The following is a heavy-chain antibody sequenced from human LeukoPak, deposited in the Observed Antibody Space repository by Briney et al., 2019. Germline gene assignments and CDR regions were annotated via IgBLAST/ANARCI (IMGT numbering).Heavy chain of an antibody. CDR2: IRSDGRNK. CDR3: AELKINYYYYMDV. J-gene: IGHJ6*03. D-gene: IGHD1-7*01. V-gene: IGHV3-30*02. CDR1: GFTFSSYG. Sequence: GGSLRLSCAASGFTFSSYGMQFSSYGMNWVRQAPGQGLEWVAFIRSDGRNKYYADSVKGRFTISRDNTKNMLYLQMNSLRAEDTAVYYCAELKINYYYYMDVWGKGTTVIVSS.